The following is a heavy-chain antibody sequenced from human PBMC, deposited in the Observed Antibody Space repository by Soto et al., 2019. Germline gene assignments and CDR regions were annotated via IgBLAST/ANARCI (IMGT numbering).Heavy chain of an antibody. CDR3: VVAAQPYYFDY. D-gene: IGHD2-15*01. CDR1: VYTFTSYV. Sequence: VQLWQSGAEVKKPGASVRVSCKASVYTFTSYVISWLRQAPGQGLEWMGWISAYNGNTNYAQKLQGRVTMTTDTSTSTAYMELRSLRSDDTAVYYCVVAAQPYYFDYWGQGTLVTVSS. V-gene: IGHV1-18*01. J-gene: IGHJ4*02. CDR2: ISAYNGNT.